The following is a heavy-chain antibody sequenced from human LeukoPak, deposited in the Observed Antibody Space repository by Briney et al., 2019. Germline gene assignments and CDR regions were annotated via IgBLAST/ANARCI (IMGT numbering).Heavy chain of an antibody. V-gene: IGHV1-18*01. J-gene: IGHJ4*02. CDR2: ISTYNGNT. D-gene: IGHD1-14*01. Sequence: ASVKVSCKASGYTFTSYDISWVRQAPGQGLEWMGWISTYNGNTNYAQKFQGRVTMTTHTSTSTAYMELRSLRSDDTAVYYCTRARTYFDYWGQGTLVTVSS. CDR1: GYTFTSYD. CDR3: TRARTYFDY.